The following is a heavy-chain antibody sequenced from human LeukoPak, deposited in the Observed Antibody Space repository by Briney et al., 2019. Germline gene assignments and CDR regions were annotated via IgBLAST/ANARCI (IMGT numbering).Heavy chain of an antibody. D-gene: IGHD2-2*01. CDR1: GFSLSTSGVG. V-gene: IGHV2-5*02. CDR2: IYWDDDK. J-gene: IGHJ4*02. CDR3: ARAIIVVVPAAHFDY. Sequence: SGPTLVKPTQTLTLTCTFSGFSLSTSGVGVGWIRQPPGKALEWLALIYWDDDKRYSPSLKSRLTITKDTSKNQVVLTMTNMDPVDTATYYCARAIIVVVPAAHFDYWGQGTLVTVSS.